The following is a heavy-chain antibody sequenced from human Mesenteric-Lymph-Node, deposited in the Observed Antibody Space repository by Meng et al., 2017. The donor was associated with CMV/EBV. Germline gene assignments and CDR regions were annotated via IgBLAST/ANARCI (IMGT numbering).Heavy chain of an antibody. CDR2: IKQDGSEI. CDR3: ARVERYYDYWSGYSKGGYFYGMDV. V-gene: IGHV3-7*01. D-gene: IGHD3-3*01. J-gene: IGHJ6*02. CDR1: GFTLSDHW. Sequence: GESLKISCAASGFTLSDHWMTWVRHTPGKGLEWVANIKQDGSEIYYVDSVKARFTISRDNAKNSLYLQMNSLRVEDTAVYYCARVERYYDYWSGYSKGGYFYGMDVWGQGTTVTVSS.